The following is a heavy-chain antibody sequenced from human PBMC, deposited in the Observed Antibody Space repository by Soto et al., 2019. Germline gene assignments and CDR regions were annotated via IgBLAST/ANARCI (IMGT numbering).Heavy chain of an antibody. Sequence: SVTLSLTCAVYGVSLRGYYWSWFRQPQGKGLEWIGEITHSGSINYNPPLKSRVTISVDTSKNQFSLKLSSGTAADTAVYYCARGRLLKYGSGDRYGMDVWGQGTTVTVSS. CDR2: ITHSGSI. J-gene: IGHJ6*02. CDR3: ARGRLLKYGSGDRYGMDV. CDR1: GVSLRGYY. V-gene: IGHV4-34*01. D-gene: IGHD3-10*01.